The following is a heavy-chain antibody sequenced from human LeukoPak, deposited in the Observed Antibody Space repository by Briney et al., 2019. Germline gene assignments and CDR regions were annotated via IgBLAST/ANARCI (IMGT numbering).Heavy chain of an antibody. CDR3: ATEYSYGMWGFDY. CDR1: GGSISSGDYY. J-gene: IGHJ4*02. Sequence: PSETLSLTCTVSGGSISSGDYYWSWIRQPPGKGLEWIGYIYYSGSTYYNPSLMSRVTMSVDTSKNQFSLKLNSVTAADTAVYYCATEYSYGMWGFDYWGQGTLVTVSS. V-gene: IGHV4-61*08. D-gene: IGHD5-18*01. CDR2: IYYSGST.